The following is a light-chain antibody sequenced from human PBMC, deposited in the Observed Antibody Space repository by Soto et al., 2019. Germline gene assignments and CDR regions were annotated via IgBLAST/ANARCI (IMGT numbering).Light chain of an antibody. CDR3: QQYNDWPPRT. J-gene: IGKJ3*01. Sequence: EIVMTQSPATLSVSPGERATLSCRASQSVSSNLAWYQQKPGQAPRLLIYVASTRATGIPARFSGSGSGSELNLTISSLQSEDFAVYYCQQYNDWPPRTFGPGTKVDIK. V-gene: IGKV3-15*01. CDR2: VAS. CDR1: QSVSSN.